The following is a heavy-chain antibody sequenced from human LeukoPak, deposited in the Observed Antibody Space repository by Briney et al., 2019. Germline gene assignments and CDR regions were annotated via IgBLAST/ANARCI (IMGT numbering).Heavy chain of an antibody. CDR2: ISGSGGST. D-gene: IGHD3-22*01. CDR3: AKDSTEFDSSGSFDY. V-gene: IGHV3-23*01. CDR1: GFTFSNYA. Sequence: GGSLRLSCAASGFTFSNYAMSWVRQALGKGLEWVSVISGSGGSTYYADSVKGRFTISRDNSKNTLYLQMNSLRAEDTAVYYCAKDSTEFDSSGSFDYWGQGTLVTVSS. J-gene: IGHJ4*02.